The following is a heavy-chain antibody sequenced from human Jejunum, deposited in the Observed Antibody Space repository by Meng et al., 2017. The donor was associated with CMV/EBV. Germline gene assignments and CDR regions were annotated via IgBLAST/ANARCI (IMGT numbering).Heavy chain of an antibody. CDR1: GFTFSSYW. CDR3: ARDNRNMAALCDY. D-gene: IGHD6-6*01. Sequence: CAASGFTFSSYWMHWVRQAPGKGLVWVARINIDGSSATYVDTVKGRFTVSRDNAKNTLYLQMNSLRAEDTAVYYCARDNRNMAALCDYWGQGTLVTVSS. CDR2: INIDGSSA. J-gene: IGHJ4*02. V-gene: IGHV3-74*01.